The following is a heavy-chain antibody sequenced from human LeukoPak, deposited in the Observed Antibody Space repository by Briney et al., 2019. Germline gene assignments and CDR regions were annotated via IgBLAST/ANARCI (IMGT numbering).Heavy chain of an antibody. Sequence: GASVKVSCKASGYTFTGYYMHWVRQAPGQGLEWMGWINPNSGGTNYAQKFQGRVTMTRDTSISTAYMELSRLRSDDTAVYYCARGRSKQQLVYNWFDPWGQGTLVTVSS. CDR1: GYTFTGYY. CDR3: ARGRSKQQLVYNWFDP. V-gene: IGHV1-2*02. J-gene: IGHJ5*02. D-gene: IGHD6-13*01. CDR2: INPNSGGT.